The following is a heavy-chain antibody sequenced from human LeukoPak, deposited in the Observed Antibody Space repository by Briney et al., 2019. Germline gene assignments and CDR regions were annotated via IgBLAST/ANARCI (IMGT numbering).Heavy chain of an antibody. CDR2: IFYSGSI. CDR3: ARLSGRDYYFDY. V-gene: IGHV4-4*02. D-gene: IGHD4/OR15-4a*01. CDR1: GGSIFSTNW. Sequence: PSETLSLTCAVSGGSIFSTNWWSWVRQPPGKGLEWIGQIFYSGSISYNPSLKSRVTISLDTSKNQFSLQLSSVTAADTAVYYCARLSGRDYYFDYWGQGTLVTVSS. J-gene: IGHJ4*02.